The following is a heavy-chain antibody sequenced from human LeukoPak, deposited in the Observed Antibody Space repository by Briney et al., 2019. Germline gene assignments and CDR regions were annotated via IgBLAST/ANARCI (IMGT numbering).Heavy chain of an antibody. Sequence: SETLSLTCAVYGGSFSSYYWSWIRQPPGKGLEWIGEINHSGSTNYNPSLKSRVTISVDTSKNQFSLKLSSVTAADTAVYYCARGRFWSGYYTGNWFDPWGQGTLVTVSS. CDR1: GGSFSSYY. J-gene: IGHJ5*02. CDR3: ARGRFWSGYYTGNWFDP. CDR2: INHSGST. V-gene: IGHV4-34*01. D-gene: IGHD3-3*01.